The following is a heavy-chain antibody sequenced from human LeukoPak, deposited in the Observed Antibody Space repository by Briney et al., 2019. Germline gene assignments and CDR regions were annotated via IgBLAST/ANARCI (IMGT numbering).Heavy chain of an antibody. J-gene: IGHJ5*02. CDR1: GGSFSGYY. CDR2: INHSGST. CDR3: ARGWWDNRFDP. V-gene: IGHV4-34*01. Sequence: PSEXLSLTCAVYGGSFSGYYWSWLRQPPGKGLEWIGEINHSGSTNYNPSLKSRVTISVDTSKNQFSLKLSSVTAADTAVYYCARGWWDNRFDPWGQGTLVTVSS. D-gene: IGHD2-8*02.